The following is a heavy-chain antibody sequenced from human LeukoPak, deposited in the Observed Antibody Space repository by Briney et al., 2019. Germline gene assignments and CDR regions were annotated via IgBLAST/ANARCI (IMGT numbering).Heavy chain of an antibody. CDR1: GDSISSGYY. J-gene: IGHJ4*02. V-gene: IGHV4-38-2*02. CDR2: IYHSGST. CDR3: ARGKIKWTAWIPFDY. D-gene: IGHD5-18*01. Sequence: MASETLSLTCTVSGDSISSGYYWGWIRQPPGKGLEWIGSIYHSGSTYYNPSLKSRVTISVDTSKNQFSLKLSSVTAADTAVYYCARGKIKWTAWIPFDYWGQGTLVTVSS.